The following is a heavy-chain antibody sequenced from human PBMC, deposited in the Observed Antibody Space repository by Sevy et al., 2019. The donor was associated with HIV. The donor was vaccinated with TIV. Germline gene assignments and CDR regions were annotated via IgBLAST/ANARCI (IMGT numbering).Heavy chain of an antibody. J-gene: IGHJ4*02. CDR2: ISYDGSNK. CDR1: GFSFSSYG. Sequence: GGSLRLSCAASGFSFSSYGMHWVRQAPGKGLEWVAVISYDGSNKYYADSVKGRFTISRDNSNNTLYLQMTSLRAEDRAVYDCAKAPAAAGASFESWGQGVLVTVSS. D-gene: IGHD6-13*01. V-gene: IGHV3-30*18. CDR3: AKAPAAAGASFES.